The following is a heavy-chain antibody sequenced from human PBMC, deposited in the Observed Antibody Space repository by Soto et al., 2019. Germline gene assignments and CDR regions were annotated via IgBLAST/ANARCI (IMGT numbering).Heavy chain of an antibody. V-gene: IGHV3-23*01. CDR2: ISGSGGST. Sequence: WWSLRLSCAASGFTFSSYAMNWFRQAPEKGLEWVSSISGSGGSTYYTDSVKGRFTISRDNSKNTLYLQMNSLRAGDTAVYYCAFPDDSSGFDYWGQGTLVTVSS. D-gene: IGHD3-22*01. CDR1: GFTFSSYA. CDR3: AFPDDSSGFDY. J-gene: IGHJ4*02.